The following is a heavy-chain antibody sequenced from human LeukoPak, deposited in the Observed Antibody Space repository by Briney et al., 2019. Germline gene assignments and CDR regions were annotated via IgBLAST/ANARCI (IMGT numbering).Heavy chain of an antibody. CDR1: GFTFSSHE. Sequence: GGSLRLSCAASGFTFSSHEMNWVRQAPGKGLEWVSYISSSGSTIYYADSVKGRFTISRDNAKNSLYLQMNSLRAEDTAVYYCAREVVVVPAISYGMDVWGKGTTVTVSS. J-gene: IGHJ6*04. D-gene: IGHD2-2*01. V-gene: IGHV3-48*03. CDR3: AREVVVVPAISYGMDV. CDR2: ISSSGSTI.